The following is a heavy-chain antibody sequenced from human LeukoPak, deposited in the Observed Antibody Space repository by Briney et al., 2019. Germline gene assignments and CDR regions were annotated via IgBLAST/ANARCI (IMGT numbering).Heavy chain of an antibody. Sequence: GGSLRLSCAASGFTFGDSPMHWVRQASGKGLEWVGHIRSKANNDATAYAASVRGRVTISRDDSKYMAYLQINRLKTEDTVVYYCSRQVASCHDYGGEGPLVTVPS. CDR1: GFTFGDSP. D-gene: IGHD2-2*01. CDR2: IRSKANNDAT. CDR3: SRQVASCHDY. V-gene: IGHV3-73*01. J-gene: IGHJ4*02.